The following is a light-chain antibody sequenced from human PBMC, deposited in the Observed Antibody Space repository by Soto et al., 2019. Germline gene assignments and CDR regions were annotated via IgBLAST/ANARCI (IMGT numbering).Light chain of an antibody. CDR3: QQRSNWPPT. V-gene: IGKV3-11*01. Sequence: ILLTQSPGTLSLSPGERATLSCRASQSVSSYLAWYQQKPGQAPRLLIYDASNRATGIPARFSGSGSGTDFTLTISSLEPEDFAVYYCQQRSNWPPTFGQGTRLEIK. J-gene: IGKJ5*01. CDR1: QSVSSY. CDR2: DAS.